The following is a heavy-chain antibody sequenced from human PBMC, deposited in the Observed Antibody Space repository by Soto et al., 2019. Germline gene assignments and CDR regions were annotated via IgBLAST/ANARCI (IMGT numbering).Heavy chain of an antibody. J-gene: IGHJ5*02. CDR3: ARDATVMVGRPNSNWFDP. D-gene: IGHD4-17*01. V-gene: IGHV3-23*01. CDR1: GFSFSDFA. CDR2: ISGFGGTT. Sequence: EVQLLESGGGLVQRGGSLRLSCVASGFSFSDFAMSWVRQGPGKGLEWVSDISGFGGTTYYSDSVKGRFIISRDSSTNTLFLQMNSLTAEDTGVYYCARDATVMVGRPNSNWFDPWGQGTLVTVSS.